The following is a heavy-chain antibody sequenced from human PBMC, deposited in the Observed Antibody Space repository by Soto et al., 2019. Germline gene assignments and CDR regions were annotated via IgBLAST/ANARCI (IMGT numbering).Heavy chain of an antibody. Sequence: QVQLVQSGAEVKKPGASVKVSCKASGYTFTSYGISWVRQSPGQGLEWMGWINVYNGNTNYAQKLQGRVTMTTDTSSSTASLDLRSLRSDYTAVYFCARDTSRGEYDYWGQGTLVTVSS. V-gene: IGHV1-18*01. D-gene: IGHD3-10*01. CDR3: ARDTSRGEYDY. CDR1: GYTFTSYG. CDR2: INVYNGNT. J-gene: IGHJ4*02.